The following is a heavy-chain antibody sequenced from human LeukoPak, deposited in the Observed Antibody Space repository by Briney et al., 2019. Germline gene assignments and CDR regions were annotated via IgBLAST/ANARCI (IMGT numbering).Heavy chain of an antibody. D-gene: IGHD3-3*01. CDR3: ARDRGRFLEWSPMTYYYYYGMDV. J-gene: IGHJ6*02. V-gene: IGHV1-18*01. CDR1: GYTFTSYG. CDR2: SSAYNGNT. Sequence: GSVKGSCKASGYTFTSYGISWVRQAPGEGVEGMGWSSAYNGNTHYAQKLQGRVTMTTDTSTSTAYMELRSLRSDDTAVYYCARDRGRFLEWSPMTYYYYYGMDVWGQGTTVTVSS.